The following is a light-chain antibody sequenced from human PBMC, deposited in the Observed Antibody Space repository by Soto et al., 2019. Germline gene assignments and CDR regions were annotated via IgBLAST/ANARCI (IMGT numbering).Light chain of an antibody. CDR2: EVR. V-gene: IGLV2-14*01. CDR1: SSDVGGYNY. CDR3: SSYTRAGTLV. J-gene: IGLJ2*01. Sequence: QSVLTQPASVSVSPGQSITISCTGTSSDVGGYNYVSWYQQHPGKAPKHMIYEVRNRPSGISNRFSGSKSGYTASLTISGLQAEDEAYYYCSSYTRAGTLVFGGGTKVTVL.